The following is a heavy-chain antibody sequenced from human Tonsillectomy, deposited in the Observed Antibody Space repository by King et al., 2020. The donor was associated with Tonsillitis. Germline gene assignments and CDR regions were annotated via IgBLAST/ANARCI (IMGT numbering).Heavy chain of an antibody. CDR2: INSDGSSA. V-gene: IGHV3-74*01. D-gene: IGHD3-22*01. CDR1: GFTFSSYW. J-gene: IGHJ4*02. Sequence: VQLVESGGGLVQPGGSLRLSCAASGFTFSSYWMHWVRQAPGKGLVWVSRINSDGSSASYADSVKGRFTISRDNAKNTLYLQMNSLRAEDTAVYYCARDSGDSSGYCSYWGQGTLVTVSS. CDR3: ARDSGDSSGYCSY.